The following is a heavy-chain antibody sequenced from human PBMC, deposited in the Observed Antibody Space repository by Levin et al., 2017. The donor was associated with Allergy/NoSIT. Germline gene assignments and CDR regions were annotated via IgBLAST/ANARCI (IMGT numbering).Heavy chain of an antibody. CDR3: ARAPLRSGGSDY. V-gene: IGHV4-34*01. D-gene: IGHD2-15*01. CDR2: INHSGST. CDR1: GGSFSGYY. Sequence: GSLRLSCAVYGGSFSGYYWSWIRQPPGKGLEWIGEINHSGSTNYNPSLKSRFTISVDTSKNQFSLKLSSVTAADTAVYYCARAPLRSGGSDYWGQGTLVTVSS. J-gene: IGHJ4*02.